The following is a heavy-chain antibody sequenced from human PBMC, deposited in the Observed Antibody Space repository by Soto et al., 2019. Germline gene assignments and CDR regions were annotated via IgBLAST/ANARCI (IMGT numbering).Heavy chain of an antibody. CDR3: ADVSGVVVPSAFDI. D-gene: IGHD3-22*01. V-gene: IGHV2-5*02. Sequence: QITLKESVPTLVKPTQTLTLTCTFSGFSLSTSGVGVGWIRQPPGKALEWLALIYWDDDKRYSPSLKSRLTITKDTSKNQVVLTMTNMDPVDTATYYWADVSGVVVPSAFDIWGQGTMVTVSS. CDR1: GFSLSTSGVG. J-gene: IGHJ3*02. CDR2: IYWDDDK.